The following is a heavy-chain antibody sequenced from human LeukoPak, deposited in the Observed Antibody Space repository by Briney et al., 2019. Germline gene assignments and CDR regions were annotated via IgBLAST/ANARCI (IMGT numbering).Heavy chain of an antibody. V-gene: IGHV4-4*07. CDR1: GGSISSYY. CDR3: ARQVASAGTAGFDF. J-gene: IGHJ4*02. D-gene: IGHD6-13*01. Sequence: SETLSLTCTVSGGSISSYYWSWIRQPAGKGLEWIGRIYSTRSTNYNPSLKSRVTMSVDTSKNQFSLRLRSVTAADTAVYYCARQVASAGTAGFDFWGQGALVNVSS. CDR2: IYSTRST.